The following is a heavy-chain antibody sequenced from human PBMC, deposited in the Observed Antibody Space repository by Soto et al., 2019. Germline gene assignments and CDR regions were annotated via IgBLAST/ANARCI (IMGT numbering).Heavy chain of an antibody. Sequence: ASVKVSCKASGYTFTSYYMHWVRQAPGQGLEWMGIINPSGGSTSYAQKFQGRVTMTRDTSTSTVYMELSSLRSEDTAVHYCARFPVAGPYYYYYGMDVWGQGTTVTVSS. D-gene: IGHD6-19*01. CDR1: GYTFTSYY. V-gene: IGHV1-46*01. CDR2: INPSGGST. CDR3: ARFPVAGPYYYYYGMDV. J-gene: IGHJ6*02.